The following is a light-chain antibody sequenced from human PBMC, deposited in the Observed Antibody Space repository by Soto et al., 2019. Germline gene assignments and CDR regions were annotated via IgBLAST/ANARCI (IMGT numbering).Light chain of an antibody. J-gene: IGKJ4*01. CDR3: QQANNFPLT. CDR1: QGINNW. V-gene: IGKV1-12*01. CDR2: AAS. Sequence: DIQMTQSPSSVSASVGDTVSITCRASQGINNWLAWYQQKPGKAPQVLIYAASSLQSGVPLRFSGSGFGTDFTLTITSLQPEDFATYFCQQANNFPLTFGGGTKIEIK.